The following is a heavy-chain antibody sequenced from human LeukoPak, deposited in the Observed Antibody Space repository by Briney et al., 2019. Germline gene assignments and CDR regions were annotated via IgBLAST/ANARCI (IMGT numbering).Heavy chain of an antibody. D-gene: IGHD6-13*01. CDR3: ARGSSSSSWYFDY. CDR2: TYYMSKWYN. V-gene: IGHV6-1*01. CDR1: WDSVSSNSAT. Sequence: SQTLSLICAISWDSVSSNSATWTWIRQSPSRGLEWLGRTYYMSKWYNEYAASVKSRISVNPDTSKNQVSLQLKCVTPEDAAVCYCARGSSSSSWYFDYWGQGTLVTGPS. J-gene: IGHJ4*02.